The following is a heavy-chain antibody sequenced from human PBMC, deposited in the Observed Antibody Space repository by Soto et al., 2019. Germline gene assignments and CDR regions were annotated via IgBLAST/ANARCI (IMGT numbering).Heavy chain of an antibody. CDR1: GYGMSIYV. V-gene: IGHV1-18*01. D-gene: IGHD3-9*01. CDR3: ARVSLNYDILTGYYSGRYGMDV. J-gene: IGHJ6*02. CDR2: ISAYNGNT. Sequence: NRAWKTAGYGMSIYVSSWLRHAPGQGLEWMGWISAYNGNTNYAQKLQGRVTMNTDTSTSTAYMELRSLRSDDTAVYYCARVSLNYDILTGYYSGRYGMDVWGQGTTLTVPS.